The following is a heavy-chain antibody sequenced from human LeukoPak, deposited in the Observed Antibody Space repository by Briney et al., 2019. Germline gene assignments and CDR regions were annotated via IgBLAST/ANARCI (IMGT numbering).Heavy chain of an antibody. CDR3: AKGAGIVATIGAIYYYYYYMDV. CDR2: INWNSVSI. J-gene: IGHJ6*03. Sequence: GGSLRLSCAASGFSIDDYAMHWVRQAPGKGLEWVSGINWNSVSIVYADSVKGRFTISRDNAKNSLYLQMNSLRAEDTALYYCAKGAGIVATIGAIYYYYYYMDVWGKGTTVTVSS. D-gene: IGHD5-12*01. CDR1: GFSIDDYA. V-gene: IGHV3-9*01.